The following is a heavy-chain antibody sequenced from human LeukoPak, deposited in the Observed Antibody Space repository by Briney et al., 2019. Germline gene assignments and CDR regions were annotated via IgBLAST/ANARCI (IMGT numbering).Heavy chain of an antibody. CDR2: IYYSGST. Sequence: SETLSLTCTVSGGSISSYYWSWIRQPPGKGLEWIGYIYYSGSTNYNTSLKSRVTISVDTSKNQFSLKLSSVTAADTAVYYCARVGRGDHTWGSYSCDHWGQGTLVSVSS. J-gene: IGHJ1*01. V-gene: IGHV4-59*01. CDR1: GGSISSYY. CDR3: ARVGRGDHTWGSYSCDH. D-gene: IGHD3-16*01.